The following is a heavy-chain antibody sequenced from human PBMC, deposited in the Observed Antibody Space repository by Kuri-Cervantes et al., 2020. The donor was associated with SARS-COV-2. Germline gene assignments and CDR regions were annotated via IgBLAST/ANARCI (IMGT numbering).Heavy chain of an antibody. CDR3: ARIFYGDYVWS. D-gene: IGHD4-17*01. CDR1: GGSISSSSYY. CDR2: IYYSGST. Sequence: SETLSLTCTVPGGSISSSSYYWGWIRQPPGKGLEWIGSIYYSGSTYYNPSLKSRVTISVDTSKNQFSLKLSSVTAADTAVYYRARIFYGDYVWSWGQGTLVTVSS. V-gene: IGHV4-39*01. J-gene: IGHJ5*02.